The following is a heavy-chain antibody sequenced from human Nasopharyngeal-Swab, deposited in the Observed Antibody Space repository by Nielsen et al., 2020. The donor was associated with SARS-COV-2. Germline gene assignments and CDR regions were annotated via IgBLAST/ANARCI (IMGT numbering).Heavy chain of an antibody. V-gene: IGHV1-2*02. Sequence: ASVKVSCKASGYTFTVYYMHWVRQAPGQGLEWMGWINPNSGGTNYAQKFQGRVTMTRDTSISTAYMELSRLRSDDTAVYYCARKEATAMEELYYYGMDVWGQGTTVTVSS. D-gene: IGHD5-18*01. CDR2: INPNSGGT. J-gene: IGHJ6*02. CDR1: GYTFTVYY. CDR3: ARKEATAMEELYYYGMDV.